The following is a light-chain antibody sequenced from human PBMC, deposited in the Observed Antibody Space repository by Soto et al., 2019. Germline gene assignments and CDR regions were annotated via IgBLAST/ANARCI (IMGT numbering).Light chain of an antibody. Sequence: DVQMTQSPSTLSASVGDRVTITCRASQNINSDLAWYQQKPGKAPPLLIYRASSLESGVPSRFSGSGSGKDFPLTITSLQADDFATYYCQQHNNYWTFGHGTRVDIK. CDR2: RAS. V-gene: IGKV1-5*03. CDR3: QQHNNYWT. CDR1: QNINSD. J-gene: IGKJ1*01.